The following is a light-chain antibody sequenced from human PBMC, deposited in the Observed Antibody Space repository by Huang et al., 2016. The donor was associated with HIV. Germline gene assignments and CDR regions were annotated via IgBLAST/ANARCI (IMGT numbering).Light chain of an antibody. CDR2: AAS. J-gene: IGKJ5*01. Sequence: DIQMTQSPSSLSASVGDRVTITCRASQTIYNYLNWYQQKPGKAPKLLISAASTLQSGVPSRFSGSGSGTEFALTIRSLQPEDIATYYCQQSYSIPITFGQGTRLEIK. CDR3: QQSYSIPIT. CDR1: QTIYNY. V-gene: IGKV1-39*01.